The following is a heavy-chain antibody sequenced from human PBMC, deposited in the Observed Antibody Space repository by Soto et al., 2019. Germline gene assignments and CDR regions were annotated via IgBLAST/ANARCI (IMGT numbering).Heavy chain of an antibody. J-gene: IGHJ4*02. D-gene: IGHD6-13*01. V-gene: IGHV4-30-2*01. CDR1: GGSISSGGYS. Sequence: QLQLQESGSGLVKPSQTLSLTRAVSGGSISSGGYSWSWIPQTPEKGLEWIGYIYHSGSTYYHPSLKSRVTISVDRSKNQFSLKLSSVTAADTAVYYCARQGIAAFLDYWGQGTLVTVSS. CDR3: ARQGIAAFLDY. CDR2: IYHSGST.